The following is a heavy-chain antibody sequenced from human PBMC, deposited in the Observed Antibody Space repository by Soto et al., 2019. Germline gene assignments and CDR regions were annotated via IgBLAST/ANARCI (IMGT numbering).Heavy chain of an antibody. CDR2: ISYDGSNK. Sequence: GGSLRLSCAASGFTFSSYAMHWVRQAPGKGLEWVAVISYDGSNKYYADSVKGRFTISRDNAKNSLYLQMNSLRDEDTAVYYCASNWVLAPYGMDVWGQGTTVTVSS. D-gene: IGHD2-2*03. CDR3: ASNWVLAPYGMDV. J-gene: IGHJ6*02. V-gene: IGHV3-30-3*01. CDR1: GFTFSSYA.